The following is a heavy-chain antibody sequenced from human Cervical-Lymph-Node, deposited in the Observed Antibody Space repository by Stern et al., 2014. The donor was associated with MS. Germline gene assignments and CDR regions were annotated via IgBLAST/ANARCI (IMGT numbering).Heavy chain of an antibody. CDR2: VTASGGGT. CDR3: TKNFEGTIGDY. CDR1: GFTFSSYA. V-gene: IGHV3-23*01. J-gene: IGHJ4*02. Sequence: EVQLLESGGGLVQPGGSLRLSCAASGFTFSSYALGWVRQAPGKGLEWVSSVTASGGGTSYADSVKGRFTISRDTSKYTLYLQMDSLRAEDTAVYYCTKNFEGTIGDYWGQGTLVTVSS. D-gene: IGHD3-9*01.